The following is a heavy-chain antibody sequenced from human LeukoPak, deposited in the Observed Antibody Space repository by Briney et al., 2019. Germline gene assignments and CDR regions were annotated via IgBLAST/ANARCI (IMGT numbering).Heavy chain of an antibody. CDR3: ARGNILTGYCFDY. Sequence: SETLSLTCAVYGGSISGYYWSWIRQPPGKGLEWIGEIHYSGATNYNPSLKSRVTISIDTSKNQMSLKLSSVTAADTAVYYCARGNILTGYCFDYWGQGSLVTVAS. CDR2: IHYSGAT. J-gene: IGHJ4*02. CDR1: GGSISGYY. V-gene: IGHV4-34*01. D-gene: IGHD3-9*01.